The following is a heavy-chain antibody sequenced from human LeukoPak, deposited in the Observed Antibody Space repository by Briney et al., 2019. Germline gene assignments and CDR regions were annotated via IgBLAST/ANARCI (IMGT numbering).Heavy chain of an antibody. D-gene: IGHD5-24*01. CDR2: IIPIFATA. V-gene: IGHV1-69*13. CDR3: ALGGDGYNTRNWFDP. J-gene: IGHJ5*02. CDR1: GYTFTSYA. Sequence: SVKVSCKASGYTFTSYAMHWVRQAPGQGLEWMGGIIPIFATANYAQKFQGRVTITADESTSTAYMELSSLRSEDTAVYYCALGGDGYNTRNWFDPWGQGTLVTVSS.